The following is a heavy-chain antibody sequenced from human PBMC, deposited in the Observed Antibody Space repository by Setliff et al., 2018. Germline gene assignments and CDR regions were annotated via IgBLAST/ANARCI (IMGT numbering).Heavy chain of an antibody. Sequence: TSETLSLTCSVSGDSIRSVTYYWGWIRQPPGKGLEWIATMYYSGDTYHNPSLKSRVSISVDTSKNQISLRLSSVTAADTAFYYCARRRFRYFDWSFDLWGQGTPVTVSS. V-gene: IGHV4-39*01. CDR3: ARRRFRYFDWSFDL. J-gene: IGHJ4*02. CDR1: GDSIRSVTYY. D-gene: IGHD3-9*01. CDR2: MYYSGDT.